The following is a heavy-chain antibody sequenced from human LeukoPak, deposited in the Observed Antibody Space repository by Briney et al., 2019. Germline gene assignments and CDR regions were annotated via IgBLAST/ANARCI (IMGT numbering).Heavy chain of an antibody. J-gene: IGHJ4*02. D-gene: IGHD1-26*01. CDR2: INPSGGST. CDR3: ARARYSGSYFEDYFDY. Sequence: ASVKVSCKASGYTFTSYYMHWVRQAPGQGLEWMGIINPSGGSTSYAQKFQGRVTMTRDMSTSTVYMELSSPRSEDTAVYYCARARYSGSYFEDYFDYWGQGTLVTVSS. CDR1: GYTFTSYY. V-gene: IGHV1-46*01.